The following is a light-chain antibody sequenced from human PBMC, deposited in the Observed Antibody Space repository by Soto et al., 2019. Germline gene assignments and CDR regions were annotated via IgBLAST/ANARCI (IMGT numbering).Light chain of an antibody. J-gene: IGLJ1*01. V-gene: IGLV2-11*01. CDR3: CSYAGSYTYV. CDR1: SSDVGGYNY. CDR2: DVS. Sequence: QSVLTQPRSVSGSLGQSVTISCTVTSSDVGGYNYVSWYQQHPGKAPKLMIYDVSKRPSGVPDRFSGSKSGNTASLTISGLQAEDEADYYRCSYAGSYTYVFGTGTKVTVL.